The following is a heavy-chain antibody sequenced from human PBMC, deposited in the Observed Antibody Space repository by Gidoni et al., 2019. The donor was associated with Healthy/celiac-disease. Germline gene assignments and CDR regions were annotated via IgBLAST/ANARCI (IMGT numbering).Heavy chain of an antibody. V-gene: IGHV4-34*01. D-gene: IGHD4-4*01. J-gene: IGHJ4*02. Sequence: QVQLQQWGAGLLKPSETLPLTCAVYGGSFSGYYWSWIRQPPGKGLEWIGEINHSGSTNYNPSLKSRVTISVDTSKNQFSLKLSSVTAADTAVYYCATTVTTRGIDYWGQGTLVTVSS. CDR1: GGSFSGYY. CDR2: INHSGST. CDR3: ATTVTTRGIDY.